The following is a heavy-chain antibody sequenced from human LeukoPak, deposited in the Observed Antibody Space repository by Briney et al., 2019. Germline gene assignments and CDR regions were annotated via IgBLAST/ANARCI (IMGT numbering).Heavy chain of an antibody. D-gene: IGHD3-10*01. Sequence: GGSLRLSCAVSGFTFTSYAMSWVRQAPGKGLEWVSAISGSGGSTYHADSVKGRFTISRDNSKNTLYLQMNSLRAEDTAVYYCAKVRAGWYFDYWGQGTLVTVSS. CDR2: ISGSGGST. V-gene: IGHV3-23*01. J-gene: IGHJ4*02. CDR1: GFTFTSYA. CDR3: AKVRAGWYFDY.